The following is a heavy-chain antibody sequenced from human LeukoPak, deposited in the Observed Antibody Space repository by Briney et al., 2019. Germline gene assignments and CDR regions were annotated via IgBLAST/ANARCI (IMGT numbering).Heavy chain of an antibody. V-gene: IGHV3-15*01. Sequence: GSLRLSCAASGFTFSNAWMSWVRQAPGKGLEWVGRIKSKTDGETTDYAAPVKGRFTISRDDSKNTLYLQMNSLKTEDTAVYYCTTGPGAFDIWGQGTMVTVSS. CDR2: IKSKTDGETT. CDR3: TTGPGAFDI. CDR1: GFTFSNAW. D-gene: IGHD1-14*01. J-gene: IGHJ3*02.